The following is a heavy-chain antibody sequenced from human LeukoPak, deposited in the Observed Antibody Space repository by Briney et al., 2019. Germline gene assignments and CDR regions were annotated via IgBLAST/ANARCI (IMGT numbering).Heavy chain of an antibody. D-gene: IGHD3-10*01. CDR1: GHSISTGYY. CDR2: MSHNRGT. CDR3: ASYYASGVSAYNYYGMDV. Sequence: SETLSLTCAVSGHSISTGYYWGWTRPPPGKGLEGIGIMSHNRGTYYNPTLKRRVTTSMATSNNQISLRLTSVTAADTAVYYCASYYASGVSAYNYYGMDVWGKGTTVTVSS. J-gene: IGHJ6*04. V-gene: IGHV4-38-2*01.